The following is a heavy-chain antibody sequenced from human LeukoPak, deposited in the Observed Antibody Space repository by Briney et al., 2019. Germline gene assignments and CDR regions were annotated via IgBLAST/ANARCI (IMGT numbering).Heavy chain of an antibody. CDR2: IKSKTDGGTT. V-gene: IGHV3-15*01. CDR1: GFTFSSYA. CDR3: TTDEDYGDSVAYFDY. Sequence: GGSLRLSCAASGFTFSSYAITWVRQAPGKGLEWVGRIKSKTDGGTTDYAAPVKGRFTISRDDSKNTLYLQMNSLKTEDTAVYYCTTDEDYGDSVAYFDYWGQGTLVTVSS. J-gene: IGHJ4*02. D-gene: IGHD4-17*01.